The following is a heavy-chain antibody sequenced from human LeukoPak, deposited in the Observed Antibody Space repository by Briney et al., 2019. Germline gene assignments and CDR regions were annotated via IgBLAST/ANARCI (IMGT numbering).Heavy chain of an antibody. V-gene: IGHV3-7*04. J-gene: IGHJ4*02. Sequence: PGGSLRLSCAASGFTFTRYWMNWVRQAPGKGLEWVANIKPDGSEKYYVDSVKARFTISRDNTKNSLYLQMNNLRPEDTAVYYCARESFEYWAQGALVTVSS. CDR1: GFTFTRYW. CDR2: IKPDGSEK. CDR3: ARESFEY.